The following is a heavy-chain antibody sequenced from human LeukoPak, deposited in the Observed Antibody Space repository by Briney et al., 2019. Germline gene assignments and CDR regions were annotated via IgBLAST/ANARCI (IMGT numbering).Heavy chain of an antibody. CDR1: GITFSSYW. J-gene: IGHJ6*02. CDR3: VRSWGPYCSSTSCHDYYYGMDV. Sequence: GGSLRLSCAASGITFSSYWMHWVRQVPGKGLVWVSRINSDGSSTSYADSVTGRFTISRDNAKNTLYLQMNSLRAEDTAVYYCVRSWGPYCSSTSCHDYYYGMDVWGQGTTVTVSS. V-gene: IGHV3-74*01. CDR2: INSDGSST. D-gene: IGHD2-2*01.